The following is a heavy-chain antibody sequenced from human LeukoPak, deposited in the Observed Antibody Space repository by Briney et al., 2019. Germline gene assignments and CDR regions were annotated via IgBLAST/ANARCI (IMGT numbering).Heavy chain of an antibody. CDR2: IWPDGSYK. J-gene: IGHJ4*02. D-gene: IGHD5-12*01. CDR3: ARASGSFDY. CDR1: GFAFTTYG. Sequence: PGGSLRLFCATSGFAFTTYGLYWVRQTPGKGLEWVAVIWPDGSYKYYADSVRGRFTISRDNSKNTLYLQMNSLRAEDTAVYYCARASGSFDYWGQGTLVTVSS. V-gene: IGHV3-33*01.